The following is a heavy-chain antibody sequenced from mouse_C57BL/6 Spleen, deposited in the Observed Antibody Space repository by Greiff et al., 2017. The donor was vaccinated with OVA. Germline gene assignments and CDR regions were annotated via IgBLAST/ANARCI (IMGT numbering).Heavy chain of an antibody. D-gene: IGHD3-2*02. V-gene: IGHV1-69*01. Sequence: VQLQQPGAELVMPGASVKLSCKASGYTFTSYWMHWVKQRPGQGLEWIGEIDPSDSYTNYNQKFKGKSTLTVDKSSSTAYMQLSSLTSEDSAVDYCASRGSSGYGDYWGQGTTLTVSS. J-gene: IGHJ2*01. CDR3: ASRGSSGYGDY. CDR2: IDPSDSYT. CDR1: GYTFTSYW.